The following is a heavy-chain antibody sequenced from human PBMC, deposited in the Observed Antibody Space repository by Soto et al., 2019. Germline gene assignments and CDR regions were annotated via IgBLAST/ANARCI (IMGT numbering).Heavy chain of an antibody. CDR3: AIKFPYSRLILFDY. Sequence: GASVKVSCKASGYTFTSYDINWVRQATGQGLEWMGWMNPNSGNTGYVQKFQGRVTMTRDTSIGTAYMELSGLRSEDTAVFYCAIKFPYSRLILFDYGAQGTLVPVSS. CDR2: MNPNSGNT. D-gene: IGHD6-13*01. J-gene: IGHJ4*02. CDR1: GYTFTSYD. V-gene: IGHV1-8*01.